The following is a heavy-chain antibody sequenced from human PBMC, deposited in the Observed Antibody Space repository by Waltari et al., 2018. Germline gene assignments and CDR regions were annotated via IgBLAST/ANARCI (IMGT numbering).Heavy chain of an antibody. CDR2: ISGSGGST. CDR1: GFPFSSYA. D-gene: IGHD1-26*01. CDR3: AKSIVGATGRDY. V-gene: IGHV3-23*01. J-gene: IGHJ4*02. Sequence: EVQLLESGGGLVQPGGSLRLSCAASGFPFSSYAMRWVRQAPGKGLEWVSAISGSGGSTYYADSVKGRFTISRDNSKNTLYLQMNSLRAEDTAVYYCAKSIVGATGRDYWGQGTLVTVSS.